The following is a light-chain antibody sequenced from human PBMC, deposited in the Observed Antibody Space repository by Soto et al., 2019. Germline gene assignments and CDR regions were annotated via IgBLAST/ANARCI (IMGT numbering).Light chain of an antibody. J-gene: IGKJ2*01. CDR1: QSVGGSR. Sequence: ETVLTQSPGTLSLSPGERATLSCRASQSVGGSRIAWYQQKPGQAPRLLIYGASSRATGIPDRFSGSGSGTDFALIISSLEPEDFAVYYCQQRNNWPQFTFGQGTKVDIK. V-gene: IGKV3D-20*02. CDR2: GAS. CDR3: QQRNNWPQFT.